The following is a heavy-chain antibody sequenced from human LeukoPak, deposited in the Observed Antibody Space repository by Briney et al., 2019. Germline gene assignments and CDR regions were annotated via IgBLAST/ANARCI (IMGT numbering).Heavy chain of an antibody. CDR1: GFTFSSYG. J-gene: IGHJ4*02. D-gene: IGHD6-19*01. Sequence: GGSLRLSCAASGFTFSSYGMHWVRQAPGKGLEWVAFIRYDGSNKYYADSVKGRFTISRDNAKNSLYLQMNSLRAEDTAVYYCARAKQWLAKGDFDYWGQGTLVTVSS. CDR3: ARAKQWLAKGDFDY. CDR2: IRYDGSNK. V-gene: IGHV3-30*02.